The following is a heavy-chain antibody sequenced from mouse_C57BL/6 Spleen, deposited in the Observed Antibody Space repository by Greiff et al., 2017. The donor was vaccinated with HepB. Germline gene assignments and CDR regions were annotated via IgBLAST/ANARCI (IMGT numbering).Heavy chain of an antibody. D-gene: IGHD2-4*01. CDR2: IHPNSGST. CDR1: GYTFTSYW. V-gene: IGHV1-64*01. CDR3: ARYYDYDDYAMDY. Sequence: QVQLQQSGAELVKPGASVKLSCKASGYTFTSYWMHWVKQRPGQGLEWIGMIHPNSGSTNYNEKFKSKATLTVDKSSSTAYMQLSILTSEDSAVYYCARYYDYDDYAMDYWGQGTSVTVSS. J-gene: IGHJ4*01.